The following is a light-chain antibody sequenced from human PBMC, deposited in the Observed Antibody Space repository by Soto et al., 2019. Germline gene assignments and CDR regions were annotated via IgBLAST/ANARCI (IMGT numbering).Light chain of an antibody. J-gene: IGLJ1*01. CDR2: EVS. CDR1: SSDVGGYNY. CDR3: SSYAGSNNFV. Sequence: QSALTQPPSASGSPGQSVTISCTGTSSDVGGYNYVSWYQQHPGKAPKLMIYEVSKRPSGAPDRFSGSKSGNMASLTVSGLQAEDEADYYCSSYAGSNNFVFGTGTKLTVL. V-gene: IGLV2-8*01.